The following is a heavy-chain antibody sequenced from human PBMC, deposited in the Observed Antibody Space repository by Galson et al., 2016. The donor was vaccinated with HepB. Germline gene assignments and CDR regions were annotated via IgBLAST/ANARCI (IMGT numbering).Heavy chain of an antibody. CDR1: GGSLSGHY. J-gene: IGHJ4*02. Sequence: SETQSLTCVVYGGSLSGHYWTWIRQSPGKGLEWIGEINHSGSTNYNPSLKGRTTMSVDMSKNQFSLKLTSLTAADTAVYYCARAGLLTKASFDCWGQGTLVAVSS. CDR3: ARAGLLTKASFDC. V-gene: IGHV4-34*01. CDR2: INHSGST. D-gene: IGHD4-11*01.